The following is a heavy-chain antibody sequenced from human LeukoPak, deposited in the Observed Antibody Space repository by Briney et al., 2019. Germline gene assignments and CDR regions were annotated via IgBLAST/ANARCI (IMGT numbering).Heavy chain of an antibody. CDR3: AKRSGSNYGYNDY. Sequence: GGSLGLSCAAPGFTFSSYSMTWVRQAPGKGLEWVSAVTNSGDYTDYADSVKGRFTISRDNSKSTLYLQMNSLRTEDTAVYYCAKRSGSNYGYNDYWGQGTLVTVSS. V-gene: IGHV3-23*01. D-gene: IGHD5-18*01. CDR1: GFTFSSYS. CDR2: VTNSGDYT. J-gene: IGHJ4*02.